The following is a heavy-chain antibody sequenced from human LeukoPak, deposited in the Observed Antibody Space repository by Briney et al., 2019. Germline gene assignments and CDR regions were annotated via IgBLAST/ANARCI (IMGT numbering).Heavy chain of an antibody. CDR3: ARLTMVRYYYYYYGMDV. Sequence: SETLSLTCTVSGGSISSSSYYWGWIRQPPGKGLEGIGSIYYSGSTYYNPSLKSRVTISVDTSKNQFSLKLSSVTAADTAVYYCARLTMVRYYYYYYGMDVWGQGTTVTVSS. D-gene: IGHD3-10*01. V-gene: IGHV4-39*01. CDR2: IYYSGST. J-gene: IGHJ6*02. CDR1: GGSISSSSYY.